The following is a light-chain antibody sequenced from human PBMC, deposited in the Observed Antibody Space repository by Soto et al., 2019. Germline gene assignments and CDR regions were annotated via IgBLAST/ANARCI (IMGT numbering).Light chain of an antibody. V-gene: IGKV1-39*01. CDR2: GAY. CDR3: QQTHTAPYS. CDR1: EVISDY. J-gene: IGKJ2*03. Sequence: DMQLTQSPFSLSASIGDSVTITCRASEVISDYLNWYQQKPGKAPKLLIYGAYNLESGVPSRFSGSGSGTESTLTISSLQPEDSATYFCQQTHTAPYSFGQGTKLDIK.